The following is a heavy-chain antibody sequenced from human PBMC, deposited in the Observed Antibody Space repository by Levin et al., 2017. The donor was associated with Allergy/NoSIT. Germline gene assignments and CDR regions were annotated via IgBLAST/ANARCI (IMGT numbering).Heavy chain of an antibody. CDR1: GYTFTKYG. CDR2: ISAYNGNT. J-gene: IGHJ5*02. Sequence: WASVKVSCKASGYTFTKYGISWVRQAPGQGLEWMGWISAYNGNTNYAQKLQGRVTMTTDTSTSTAYMELRSLRSDDTAVYYCARVYGSESSYLRWFDAWGQGTLVPVSS. V-gene: IGHV1-18*01. D-gene: IGHD3-10*01. CDR3: ARVYGSESSYLRWFDA.